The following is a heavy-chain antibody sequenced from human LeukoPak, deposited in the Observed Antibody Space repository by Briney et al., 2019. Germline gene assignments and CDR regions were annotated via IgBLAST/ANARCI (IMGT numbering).Heavy chain of an antibody. V-gene: IGHV4-39*01. CDR3: ARHRFIWGSSHYFGVDV. J-gene: IGHJ6*02. CDR2: IYSSGST. D-gene: IGHD3-16*01. Sequence: SETLSLTCTISGTSISSSSYYWGWIRQPPGKGLEWIGSIYSSGSTYYTPSPQSRVTMSVDTSKKQFSLKLSSVTAADTAVYYCARHRFIWGSSHYFGVDVWGQGTTVIVSS. CDR1: GTSISSSSYY.